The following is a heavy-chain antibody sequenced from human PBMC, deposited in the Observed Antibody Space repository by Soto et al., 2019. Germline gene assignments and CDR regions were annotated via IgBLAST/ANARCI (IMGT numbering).Heavy chain of an antibody. V-gene: IGHV1-46*03. CDR3: SRVDPGETSPFDH. Sequence: ASVKVXCKASGYIXTSYYIHWVRQSPGQGLEWMGWINPFDGSRMFAQSFQGRVTMTRDTSTSTVYMEVSSLRSEDTAVYYCSRVDPGETSPFDHWGQGTLVTVSS. D-gene: IGHD3-10*01. J-gene: IGHJ4*02. CDR2: INPFDGSR. CDR1: GYIXTSYY.